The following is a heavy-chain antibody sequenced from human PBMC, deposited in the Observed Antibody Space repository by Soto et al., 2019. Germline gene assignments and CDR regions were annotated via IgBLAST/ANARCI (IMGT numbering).Heavy chain of an antibody. Sequence: SETLSLTCTVSGGSISSGGYYWSWIRQHPGKGLEWIGYIYYSGSTYYNPSLKSRVTVSVDTSKNQFSLKLSSVTAADTAVYYCARTYCSSTSCYTFDYWGQGTLVTVSS. D-gene: IGHD2-2*02. CDR3: ARTYCSSTSCYTFDY. CDR1: GGSISSGGYY. V-gene: IGHV4-31*03. CDR2: IYYSGST. J-gene: IGHJ4*02.